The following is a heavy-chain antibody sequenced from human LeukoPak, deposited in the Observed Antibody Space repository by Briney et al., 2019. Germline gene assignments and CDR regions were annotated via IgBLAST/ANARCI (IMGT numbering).Heavy chain of an antibody. CDR3: ATMFGESSDFDH. V-gene: IGHV4-4*07. D-gene: IGHD3-10*02. CDR1: GGSISAYY. J-gene: IGHJ4*02. Sequence: PSETLSLTCVVSGGSISAYYWNWIRQPAGKGLEWIGRLHSSGETTSNPSLMSRATMSLDTSRNHFSLNLTSVTAADTAIYYCATMFGESSDFDHWGQGTLVTVSS. CDR2: LHSSGET.